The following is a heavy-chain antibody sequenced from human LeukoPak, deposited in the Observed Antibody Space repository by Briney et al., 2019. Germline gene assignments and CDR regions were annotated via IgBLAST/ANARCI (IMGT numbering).Heavy chain of an antibody. D-gene: IGHD6-6*01. CDR3: ARDLPIAARPNAFDI. J-gene: IGHJ3*02. CDR2: FYTSGSI. CDR1: GGSISSDGYY. Sequence: SETLSLTCTVSGGSISSDGYYWSWIRQPAGTGLEWIGRFYTSGSINYNPSLKSRVTMSVDTSKNRFSLNLNSVTAADTAVYYCARDLPIAARPNAFDIWGQGTVVTVSS. V-gene: IGHV4-61*02.